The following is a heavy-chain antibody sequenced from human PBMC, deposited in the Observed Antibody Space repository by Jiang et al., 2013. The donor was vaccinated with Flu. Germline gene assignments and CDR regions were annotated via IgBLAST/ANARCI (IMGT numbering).Heavy chain of an antibody. J-gene: IGHJ3*02. V-gene: IGHV6-1*01. D-gene: IGHD1-14*01. Sequence: TLSLTCAISGDSVSSKSATWNWIRQSPSRGLEWLGRTYYRSKWYNDYAVSVKSRITINPDTSKNQFSLQLNSMTPEDTAVYYCARDVRAFTGSSAFDIWGQGTMVTVSS. CDR2: TYYRSKWYN. CDR1: GDSVSSKSAT. CDR3: ARDVRAFTGSSAFDI.